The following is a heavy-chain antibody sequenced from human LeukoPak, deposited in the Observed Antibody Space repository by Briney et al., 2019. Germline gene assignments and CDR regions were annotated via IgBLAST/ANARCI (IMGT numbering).Heavy chain of an antibody. V-gene: IGHV1-69*04. J-gene: IGHJ4*02. Sequence: SVKVSCKASGYTFTSYYMHWVRQAPGQGLEWMGRIIPILGIANYAQKFQGRVTITADKSTSTAYMELSSLRSEDTAVYYCARDFNYYDSSGYYKGSFDYWGQGTLVTVSS. CDR2: IIPILGIA. CDR1: GYTFTSYY. D-gene: IGHD3-22*01. CDR3: ARDFNYYDSSGYYKGSFDY.